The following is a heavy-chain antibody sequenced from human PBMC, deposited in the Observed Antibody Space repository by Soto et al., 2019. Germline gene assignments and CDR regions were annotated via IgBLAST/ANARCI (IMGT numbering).Heavy chain of an antibody. J-gene: IGHJ3*01. CDR1: GFTFSNYW. V-gene: IGHV3-7*02. Sequence: PGGSLRLSCAASGFTFSNYWMTWVRQAPGKGLEWVANIKQDASENFYVDSVKGRFTISRDNAKNSLYLQMNSLRVEDTAVYYCFFYSGPSGHDAFYFWGQGSMVTVSS. CDR2: IKQDASEN. CDR3: FFYSGPSGHDAFYF. D-gene: IGHD2-21*01.